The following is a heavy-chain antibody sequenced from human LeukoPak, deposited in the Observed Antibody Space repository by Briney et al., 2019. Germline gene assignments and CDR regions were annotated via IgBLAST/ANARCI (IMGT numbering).Heavy chain of an antibody. CDR1: GGSISSYY. CDR3: ARARSYGSGSNWFDP. D-gene: IGHD3-10*01. Sequence: SETLSLTCTVSGGSISSYYWSWIRQPAGKGLEWIGRIYTSGRTNYNPSLKSRVTMSVDTSKNQFSLKLSSVTAADTAVYYCARARSYGSGSNWFDPWGQGTLVTVSS. V-gene: IGHV4-4*07. J-gene: IGHJ5*02. CDR2: IYTSGRT.